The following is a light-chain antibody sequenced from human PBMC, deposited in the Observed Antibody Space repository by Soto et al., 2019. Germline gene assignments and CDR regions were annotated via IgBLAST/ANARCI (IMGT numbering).Light chain of an antibody. CDR2: XNT. Sequence: QSVXTQPXSASGTPGQTXXISXXXGXXNIGSHTVNWYQQLPGTAPRLLIYXNTQRPSGVPDRFSXSKSGTSASLAISGLQSEYEGDYYCAAWDDSLNGVVXXGGTKLT. CDR3: AAWDDSLNGVV. CDR1: XXNIGSHT. J-gene: IGLJ2*01. V-gene: IGLV1-44*01.